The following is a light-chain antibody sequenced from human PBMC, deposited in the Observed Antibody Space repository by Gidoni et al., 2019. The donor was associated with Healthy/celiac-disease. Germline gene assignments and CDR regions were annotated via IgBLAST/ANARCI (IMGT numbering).Light chain of an antibody. CDR1: QSVSSN. J-gene: IGKJ4*01. CDR3: QQYNNWPPLT. CDR2: GAS. V-gene: IGKV3-15*01. Sequence: DIVMTQSPANLSVSPGERATLSCSASQSVSSNLAWYQQKPGQAHRLLIYGASTRATGIPARFSGSGSGTEFTLTISSLQSEDFAVYYCQQYNNWPPLTFSGGTKVEIK.